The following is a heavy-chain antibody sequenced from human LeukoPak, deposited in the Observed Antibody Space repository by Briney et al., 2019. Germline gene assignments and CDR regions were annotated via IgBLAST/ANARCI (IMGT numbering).Heavy chain of an antibody. CDR2: INPNSGGT. Sequence: ASVKVSCKASGYTFTGYYMHWVRQAPGQGLEWMGWINPNSGGTNYAQKFQGRVTMTRDTSISTAYMELSRLRSDDTAVYYCARDGQWLVLAGPDYWGKGTLVTVSS. V-gene: IGHV1-2*02. J-gene: IGHJ4*02. CDR1: GYTFTGYY. D-gene: IGHD6-19*01. CDR3: ARDGQWLVLAGPDY.